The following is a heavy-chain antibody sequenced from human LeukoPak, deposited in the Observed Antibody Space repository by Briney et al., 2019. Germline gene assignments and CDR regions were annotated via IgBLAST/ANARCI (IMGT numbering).Heavy chain of an antibody. V-gene: IGHV3-23*01. CDR2: ISGSGYST. J-gene: IGHJ4*02. CDR1: GFTFSSYA. D-gene: IGHD3-16*01. Sequence: GGSLRLSCAASGFTFSSYAMSWVRQAPGKGLEWVSVISGSGYSTYYANSAKGRFTISRDNSKNTLYLQMNSLRAEDTAVYYCAKDIRPGGAPADWGQEPLVTVSS. CDR3: AKDIRPGGAPAD.